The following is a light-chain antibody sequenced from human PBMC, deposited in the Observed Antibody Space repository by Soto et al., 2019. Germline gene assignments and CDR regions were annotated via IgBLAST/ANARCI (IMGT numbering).Light chain of an antibody. V-gene: IGKV3-15*01. CDR1: QIVNSN. J-gene: IGKJ4*01. Sequence: EIVMTHSLATLSVSQWEIATLSCRASQIVNSNLAWYQQKPGQAPRLLIYGASTRAAGIPARFSGSGSGTEFTLTISGLQSEDFGVYYCQQRSNWPPVTFGGGTKVDIK. CDR3: QQRSNWPPVT. CDR2: GAS.